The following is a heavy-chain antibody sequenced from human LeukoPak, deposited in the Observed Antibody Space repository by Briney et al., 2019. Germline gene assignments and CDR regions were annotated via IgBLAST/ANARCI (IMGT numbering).Heavy chain of an antibody. CDR1: GGSISSSNW. V-gene: IGHV4-4*02. CDR2: IYHSAST. CDR3: ARGIRYCTNGACYFRFDP. J-gene: IGHJ5*02. Sequence: SETLSLTCAVSGGSISSSNWWSWVRQPPGKGLEWIGEIYHSASTNYNPSLKSRVTISVDTSKNQFSLKLKSVTAADTAVYYCARGIRYCTNGACYFRFDPWGQGTLVTVSS. D-gene: IGHD2-8*01.